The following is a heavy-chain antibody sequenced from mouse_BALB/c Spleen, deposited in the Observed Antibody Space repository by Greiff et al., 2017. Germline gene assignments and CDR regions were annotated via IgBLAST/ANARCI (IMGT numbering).Heavy chain of an antibody. J-gene: IGHJ3*01. CDR1: GFSLTGYG. CDR3: AIVPSYDGAFAY. CDR2: IWGDGST. Sequence: VKLMESGPGLVAPSQSLSITCTVSGFSLTGYGVNWVRQPPGKGLEWLGMIWGDGSTDYNSALKSRLCISKDNSKSQVFLKMNSLQTDATARYYCAIVPSYDGAFAYWGQGTLVTVSA. D-gene: IGHD2-12*01. V-gene: IGHV2-6-7*01.